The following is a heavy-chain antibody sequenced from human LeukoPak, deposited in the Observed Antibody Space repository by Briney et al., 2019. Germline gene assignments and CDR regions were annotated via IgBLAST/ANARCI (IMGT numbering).Heavy chain of an antibody. J-gene: IGHJ4*02. CDR1: GLTFSSYA. CDR3: AKVEVGATKRYYFDY. D-gene: IGHD1-26*01. Sequence: GGSLRLSCAASGLTFSSYAMSWVRQAPGKGLEWVSAISGSGGSTYYADSVKGRFTISRDNSKNTLYLQMNSLRAEDTAVYYCAKVEVGATKRYYFDYWGQGTLVTVSS. CDR2: ISGSGGST. V-gene: IGHV3-23*01.